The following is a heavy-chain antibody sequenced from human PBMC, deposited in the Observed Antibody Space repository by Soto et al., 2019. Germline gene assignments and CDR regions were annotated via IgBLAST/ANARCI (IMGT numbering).Heavy chain of an antibody. Sequence: PSETLSLTCTVSGGSISSSSYYWGWIRQPPGKGLEWIGSIYYSGSTYYNPSLKSRVTISVDTSKNQFSLKLSSVTAADTAVYYCARHRCIAAGACGMDVWGQGTTVTVSS. V-gene: IGHV4-39*01. CDR1: GGSISSSSYY. J-gene: IGHJ6*02. D-gene: IGHD6-13*01. CDR3: ARHRCIAAGACGMDV. CDR2: IYYSGST.